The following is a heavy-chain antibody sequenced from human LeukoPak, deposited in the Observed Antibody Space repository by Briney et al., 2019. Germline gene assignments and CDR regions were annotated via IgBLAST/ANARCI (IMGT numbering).Heavy chain of an antibody. CDR2: INPDSGNT. CDR3: ARVSSLAGGDY. Sequence: GASVKVSCKASGYTFTGYYMHWVRQAPGQGLEWMGWINPDSGNTNYAQKLQGRVTMTTDTSTSTAYMELRSLRSDDTAVYYCARVSSLAGGDYWGQGTLVTVSS. D-gene: IGHD6-19*01. V-gene: IGHV1-18*04. J-gene: IGHJ4*02. CDR1: GYTFTGYY.